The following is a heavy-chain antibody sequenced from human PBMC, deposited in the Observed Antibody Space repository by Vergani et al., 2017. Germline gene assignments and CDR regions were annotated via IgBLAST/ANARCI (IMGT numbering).Heavy chain of an antibody. D-gene: IGHD5-24*01. CDR3: AKDKGGYNYVDY. CDR2: ISWNSGSI. V-gene: IGHV3-9*01. CDR1: GFTFDDYD. J-gene: IGHJ4*02. Sequence: EVQLVESGGGLVQPGRSLRLSCAASGFTFDDYDMHWVRQAPGKGLEWVSGISWNSGSIGYADSVKGLFTISRDNAKNSLYLQMNSLRAEDTALYYCAKDKGGYNYVDYWGQGTLVTVSS.